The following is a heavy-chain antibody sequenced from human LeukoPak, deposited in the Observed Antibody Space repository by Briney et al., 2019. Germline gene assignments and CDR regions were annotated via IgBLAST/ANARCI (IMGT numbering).Heavy chain of an antibody. Sequence: GGSLRLSCAASGFTFSNAWMNWVRQAPGKGLEWIGRIKSKTDGGTTDYAAPVKGRFTISRDDSKNTLYLQMNSLKTEDTAVYYCTTEFYPWLGYDYWGQGTLVTVSS. CDR1: GFTFSNAW. CDR2: IKSKTDGGTT. D-gene: IGHD6-19*01. CDR3: TTEFYPWLGYDY. V-gene: IGHV3-15*07. J-gene: IGHJ4*02.